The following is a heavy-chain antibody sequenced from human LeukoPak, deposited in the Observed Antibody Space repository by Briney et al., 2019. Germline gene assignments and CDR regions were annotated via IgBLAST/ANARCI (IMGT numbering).Heavy chain of an antibody. CDR2: ISRGSDIR. CDR1: GFIFSSFS. J-gene: IGHJ1*01. V-gene: IGHV3-48*02. D-gene: IGHD3-22*01. CDR3: ARAVDSSAFSPFQH. Sequence: GGSLRLSCSASGFIFSSFSMNWVRQAPGKGLEWVSYISRGSDIRHYADSVKGRFTISRDNAKSSLHLQMNGLTDEDAAVYYCARAVDSSAFSPFQHWGQGTLVTVSS.